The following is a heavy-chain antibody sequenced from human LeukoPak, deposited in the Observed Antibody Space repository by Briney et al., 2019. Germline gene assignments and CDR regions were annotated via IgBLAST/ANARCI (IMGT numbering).Heavy chain of an antibody. CDR2: ISAYNGNR. D-gene: IGHD3-10*01. V-gene: IGHV1-18*01. CDR3: ARAGFTIIRGLDDY. CDR1: GYTFTSYG. J-gene: IGHJ4*02. Sequence: ASVKVSCKASGYTFTSYGISWVRQAPGQGLECMGWISAYNGNRNYAQKLQGRVTMTTDTSTSTAHMELRSLRSDDTAVYYCARAGFTIIRGLDDYWGQGTLVTVSS.